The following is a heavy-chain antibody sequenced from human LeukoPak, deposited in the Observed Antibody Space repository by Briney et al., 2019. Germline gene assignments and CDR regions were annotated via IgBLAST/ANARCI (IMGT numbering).Heavy chain of an antibody. J-gene: IGHJ5*02. Sequence: ASVKVSCKASGGTFSSYAISWVRQAPGQGLGWMGGIIPIFGTANYAQKFQGRVTITADESTSTAYMELSSLRSEDTAVYYCARGRYYYDSSGYLWFDPWGQGTLVTVSS. CDR1: GGTFSSYA. D-gene: IGHD3-22*01. CDR3: ARGRYYYDSSGYLWFDP. V-gene: IGHV1-69*01. CDR2: IIPIFGTA.